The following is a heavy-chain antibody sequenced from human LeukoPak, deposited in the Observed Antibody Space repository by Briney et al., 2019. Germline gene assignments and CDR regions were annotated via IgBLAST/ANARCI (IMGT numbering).Heavy chain of an antibody. V-gene: IGHV3-30*18. Sequence: PGGSLRLSCAASGFIVSSNYMSWVRQAPGKGLEWVAVISYDGSNKYYADSVKGRFTISRDNSKNTLYLQMNSLRAEDTAVYYCAKVPPPQWLVPYYGMDVWGQGTTVTVSS. CDR2: ISYDGSNK. J-gene: IGHJ6*02. CDR1: GFIVSSNY. D-gene: IGHD6-19*01. CDR3: AKVPPPQWLVPYYGMDV.